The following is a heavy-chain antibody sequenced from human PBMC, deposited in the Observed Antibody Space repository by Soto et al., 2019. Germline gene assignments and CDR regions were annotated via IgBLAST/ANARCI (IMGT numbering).Heavy chain of an antibody. V-gene: IGHV4-39*01. CDR1: GGSISSSSYY. Sequence: QLQLQESGPGLVKPSETLSLTCTVSGGSISSSSYYWGWIRQPPGKGLEWIGSIYYSGSTYYNPSLKSRVTISVDTSKTPFSLKLSSVTAADTAVHYCARQVGYGSGGSCLHFDSWGQGTLVTVSS. CDR3: ARQVGYGSGGSCLHFDS. D-gene: IGHD2-15*01. CDR2: IYYSGST. J-gene: IGHJ4*02.